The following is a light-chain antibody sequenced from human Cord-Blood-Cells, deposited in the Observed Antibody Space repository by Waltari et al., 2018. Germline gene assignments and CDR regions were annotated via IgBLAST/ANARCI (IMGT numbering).Light chain of an antibody. CDR2: DVS. CDR3: SSYTSSSTNWV. J-gene: IGLJ3*02. Sequence: QSALTQPASVSGSPGQSITLSCPGTSSDVGGHNSVSWYQQHPGKAPKLMIYDVSNRPSGVSNRFSGSKSGNTASLTISGLQAEDEADYYCSSYTSSSTNWVFGGGTKLTVL. V-gene: IGLV2-14*01. CDR1: SSDVGGHNS.